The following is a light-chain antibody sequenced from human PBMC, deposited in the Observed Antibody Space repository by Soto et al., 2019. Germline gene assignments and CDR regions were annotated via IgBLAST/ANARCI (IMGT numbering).Light chain of an antibody. CDR1: QSINRH. CDR2: DAS. V-gene: IGKV3-11*01. CDR3: QQRSNWPPVT. J-gene: IGKJ4*01. Sequence: EIVLTQSPATLSLSPGERATLSCRASQSINRHLAWYRQKPGQDPRLLIYDASNRATGIPARFSGSGSGTDFTLTISSLEPEDFGVYYCQQRSNWPPVTFGGGTKGEIK.